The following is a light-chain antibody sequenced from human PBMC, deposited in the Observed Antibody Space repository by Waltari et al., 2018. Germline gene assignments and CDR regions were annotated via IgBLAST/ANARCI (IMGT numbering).Light chain of an antibody. J-gene: IGLJ2*01. Sequence: QSALTPPASVSGSPGQSITIPCTGTSSDVGGYNYVSWYQQHPGKAPKLTIYDVNNRPSGVSNRFSGSKSGNTASLTISGLQAEDEADYYCSSYTSSGTVVFGGGTKLTVL. CDR1: SSDVGGYNY. V-gene: IGLV2-14*03. CDR2: DVN. CDR3: SSYTSSGTVV.